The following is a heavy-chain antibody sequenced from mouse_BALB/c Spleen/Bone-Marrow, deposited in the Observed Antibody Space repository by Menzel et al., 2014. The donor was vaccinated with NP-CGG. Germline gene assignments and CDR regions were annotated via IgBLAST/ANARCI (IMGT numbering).Heavy chain of an antibody. D-gene: IGHD2-3*01. CDR3: ARLGYYGWFAY. CDR1: GFDFSRYW. V-gene: IGHV4-1*02. Sequence: EVQLVESGGGLVQPGGSLKLSCAASGFDFSRYWMSWVRQAPGKGLQWIGEINPESNTINYTPSLKDKFIISRDNAKNTLCLQMSKVRSEDTALYCCARLGYYGWFAYWGQGTLVTVSA. CDR2: INPESNTI. J-gene: IGHJ3*01.